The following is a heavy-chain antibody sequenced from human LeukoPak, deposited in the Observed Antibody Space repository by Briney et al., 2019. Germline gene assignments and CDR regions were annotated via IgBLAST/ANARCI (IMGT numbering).Heavy chain of an antibody. Sequence: GGSLRLSCSAPGFTFSGYALHWVRQAPGKGLEYLSSISTDGSRTAYADSVRGRFTISRDNPKNTLYLQMSSLSAEDTAVYYCVKESDTATVRGCLDSWGQGTLVTVSS. CDR1: GFTFSGYA. D-gene: IGHD5-18*01. CDR2: ISTDGSRT. J-gene: IGHJ4*02. CDR3: VKESDTATVRGCLDS. V-gene: IGHV3-64D*09.